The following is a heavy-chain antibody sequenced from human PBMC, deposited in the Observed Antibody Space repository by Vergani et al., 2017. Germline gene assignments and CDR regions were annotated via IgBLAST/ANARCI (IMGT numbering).Heavy chain of an antibody. CDR3: ARDEVDVVVPAADPLYYYYYYMDV. Sequence: QVQLQESGPGLVKPSQTLSLTCTVSGGSISSGSYYWSWIRQPAGKGLEWIGRIYTSGSTNYNPSLKSRVTISVDTSKNQFSLKLSSVTAADTAVYYCARDEVDVVVPAADPLYYYYYYMDVWGKGTTVTVSS. CDR1: GGSISSGSYY. D-gene: IGHD2-2*01. J-gene: IGHJ6*03. CDR2: IYTSGST. V-gene: IGHV4-61*02.